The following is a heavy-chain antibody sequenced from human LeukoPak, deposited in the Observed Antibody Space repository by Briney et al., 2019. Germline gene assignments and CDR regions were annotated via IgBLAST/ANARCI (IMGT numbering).Heavy chain of an antibody. D-gene: IGHD2-15*01. CDR2: ISYDGSNK. V-gene: IGHV3-30-3*01. J-gene: IGHJ4*02. CDR1: GFTFSSYA. CDR3: ARGMREYCSGGSCYSSTTYHNDY. Sequence: GGSLRLSCAASGFTFSSYAMHWVRQAPGKGLEGVAVISYDGSNKYYADSVKGRFTISRDNSKNTLYLQMNSLRAEDTAVYYCARGMREYCSGGSCYSSTTYHNDYWGQGTLVTVSS.